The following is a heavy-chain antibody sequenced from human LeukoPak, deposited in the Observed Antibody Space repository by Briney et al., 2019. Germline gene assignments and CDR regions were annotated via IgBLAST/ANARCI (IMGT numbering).Heavy chain of an antibody. CDR2: ISGGGDST. V-gene: IGHV3-23*01. D-gene: IGHD1-1*01. CDR3: ARSGNYDC. J-gene: IGHJ4*02. CDR1: GFTFSSYA. Sequence: GGSLRLSCAASGFTFSSYAMTWVRQAPGEGLEWVSAISGGGDSTYYPDSVKGRFTISRDNAKNSLYLQMNSLRDEDTALYYCARSGNYDCWGQGTLVTVSS.